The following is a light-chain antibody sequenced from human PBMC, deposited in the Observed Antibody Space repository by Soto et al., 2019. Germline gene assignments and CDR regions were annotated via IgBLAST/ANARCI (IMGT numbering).Light chain of an antibody. CDR1: SSDVGGYNF. J-gene: IGLJ1*01. CDR2: DVN. Sequence: QSALTQPASVSGSPGQSITFSCTGTSSDVGGYNFVSWYQQHPGKAPKLMIYDVNTRPSGVSNRFSGSKSGNTASLTISGLQAKDEADYYCSSYTSSSTLVFGTGTKVTVL. V-gene: IGLV2-14*01. CDR3: SSYTSSSTLV.